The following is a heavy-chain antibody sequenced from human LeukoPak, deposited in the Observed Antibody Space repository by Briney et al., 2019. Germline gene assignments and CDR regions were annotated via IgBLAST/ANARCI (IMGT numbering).Heavy chain of an antibody. V-gene: IGHV1-18*01. J-gene: IGHJ6*03. CDR3: ARASYSSSWHYYYYYMDV. CDR1: GYTFTSYG. Sequence: GASVKVSCKASGYTFTSYGISWVRQAPGQGLEWMGWISAYNGNTNYAQKLQGRVTMTTDTSTSTAYMELRSLRSDDTAVYYCARASYSSSWHYYYYYMDVWGKGTTVTVSS. CDR2: ISAYNGNT. D-gene: IGHD6-13*01.